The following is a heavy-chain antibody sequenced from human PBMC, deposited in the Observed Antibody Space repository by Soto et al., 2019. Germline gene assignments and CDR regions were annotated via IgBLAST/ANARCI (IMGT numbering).Heavy chain of an antibody. Sequence: QVQLVQSGAEVKKPGASVKVSCKASGYTFSTYDLNWVRQAPGQGLEWMGWMRPSSGDTGFAQKFQGRVTMTRDTSISTAYRQLSILTSEDTGVYYCARDFGGSSVWFDPWGQGTLGTVSS. CDR3: ARDFGGSSVWFDP. V-gene: IGHV1-8*01. CDR1: GYTFSTYD. CDR2: MRPSSGDT. J-gene: IGHJ5*02. D-gene: IGHD6-6*01.